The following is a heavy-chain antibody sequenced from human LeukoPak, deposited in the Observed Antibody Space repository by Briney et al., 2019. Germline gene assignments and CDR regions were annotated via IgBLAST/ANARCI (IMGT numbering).Heavy chain of an antibody. CDR3: AKALEYGESDYMDV. CDR2: ISWDGGST. J-gene: IGHJ6*03. D-gene: IGHD4-17*01. V-gene: IGHV3-43*01. Sequence: GGSLRLSCAASGFTFDDYTMHWVRQAPGKGLEWVSLISWDGGSTYYADSVKGRFTISRDNSKNSLYLQMISLRTEDTALYYCAKALEYGESDYMDVWGKGTTVTVSS. CDR1: GFTFDDYT.